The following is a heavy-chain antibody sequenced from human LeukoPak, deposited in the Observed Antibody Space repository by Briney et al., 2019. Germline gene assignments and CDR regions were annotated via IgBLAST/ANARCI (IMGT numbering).Heavy chain of an antibody. CDR3: ARGYRRVRDAFDI. Sequence: PSETLSLTCTVSGGSISSYYWSWIRQPPGKGLEWIGYIYYSGSTNYNPSLKSRVTISVDTSKNQFSLKLSSVTAADTAVYYCARGYRRVRDAFDIWGQGTMVTVPS. CDR1: GGSISSYY. D-gene: IGHD1-1*01. V-gene: IGHV4-59*01. CDR2: IYYSGST. J-gene: IGHJ3*02.